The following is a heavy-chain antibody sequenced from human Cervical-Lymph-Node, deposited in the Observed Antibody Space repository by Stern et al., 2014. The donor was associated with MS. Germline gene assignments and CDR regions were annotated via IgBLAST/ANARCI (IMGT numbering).Heavy chain of an antibody. CDR1: GGSVSSTNW. J-gene: IGHJ2*01. Sequence: QVQLQESGPGLVKPSGTLSLTCAVSGGSVSSTNWWSWVRQSPGKGLEWIGNIYHSRATNYRPSLRSRVSISLDHSKHQLSLHLTSVTAADTAVYYCARERQQYCNSEGCSYWYFDLWGRGTLVTVSS. CDR2: IYHSRAT. D-gene: IGHD2/OR15-2a*01. V-gene: IGHV4-4*02. CDR3: ARERQQYCNSEGCSYWYFDL.